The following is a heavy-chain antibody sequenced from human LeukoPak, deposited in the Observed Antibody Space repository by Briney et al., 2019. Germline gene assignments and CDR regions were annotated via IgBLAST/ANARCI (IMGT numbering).Heavy chain of an antibody. CDR3: AGDLPYYDFWSGYYTAFDY. D-gene: IGHD3-3*01. V-gene: IGHV3-7*03. Sequence: GGSLRLSCAASGFTFSSYWMSWVRQAPGKGLEWVANIKQDGSEKYYVDSVKGRFTISRDNAKNSLYLQMNSLRAEDTAVYYCAGDLPYYDFWSGYYTAFDYWGQGTLVTVSS. CDR2: IKQDGSEK. CDR1: GFTFSSYW. J-gene: IGHJ4*02.